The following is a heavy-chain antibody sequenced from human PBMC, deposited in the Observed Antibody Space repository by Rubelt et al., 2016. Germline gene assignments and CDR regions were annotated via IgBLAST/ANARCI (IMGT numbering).Heavy chain of an antibody. CDR1: GGFISTYY. J-gene: IGHJ5*02. CDR2: IYYTGSP. V-gene: IGHV4-59*01. Sequence: QVQLEESGPGLVKPSETLSLTCNVSGGFISTYYRNWMRQPPGKGLEWIGYIYYTGSPTYNTSLKSRVTISVDTSKNQFSLKLSSVTAADTAVYFCVRGAVGFGDVSSWFDPWGQGTLVTVSS. D-gene: IGHD3-10*01. CDR3: VRGAVGFGDVSSWFDP.